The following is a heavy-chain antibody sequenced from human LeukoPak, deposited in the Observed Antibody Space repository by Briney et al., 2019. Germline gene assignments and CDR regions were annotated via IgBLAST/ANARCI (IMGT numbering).Heavy chain of an antibody. Sequence: ASVTVSCKASGYTFTSYGISWVRQAPGQGLEWMGWISAYNGNTNYAQKLQGRVTMTTDTSTSTAYMELRSLRSDDTAVYYCARVSRLDYYYYYGMDVWGQGTTVTVSS. D-gene: IGHD4-11*01. V-gene: IGHV1-18*01. CDR3: ARVSRLDYYYYYGMDV. CDR2: ISAYNGNT. J-gene: IGHJ6*02. CDR1: GYTFTSYG.